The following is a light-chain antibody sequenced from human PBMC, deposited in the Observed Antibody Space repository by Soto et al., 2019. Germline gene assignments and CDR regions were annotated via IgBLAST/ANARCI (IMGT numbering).Light chain of an antibody. CDR2: GAS. V-gene: IGKV3-15*01. J-gene: IGKJ5*01. Sequence: EIVMTQSPATLSVSPGERATLSCRASQSVRSNLAWYQQKPCQAPRLLIYGASTRATGIPARFSGSESGTEFTLTISSLQSEDVAVYYCQQYNNWPPITCGQGTRLEIK. CDR1: QSVRSN. CDR3: QQYNNWPPIT.